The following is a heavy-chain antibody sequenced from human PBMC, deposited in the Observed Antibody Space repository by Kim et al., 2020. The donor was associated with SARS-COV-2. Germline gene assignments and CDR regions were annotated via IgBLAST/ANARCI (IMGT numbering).Heavy chain of an antibody. CDR1: GYTFTSYG. CDR3: ARAPYDILTAPFDY. J-gene: IGHJ4*02. V-gene: IGHV1-18*01. D-gene: IGHD3-9*01. CDR2: ISAYNGNT. Sequence: ASVKVSCKASGYTFTSYGISWVRQAPGQGLEWMGWISAYNGNTNYAQKLQGRVTMTTDTSTSTAYMELRSLRSDDTAVYYCARAPYDILTAPFDYWGQGTLVTVSS.